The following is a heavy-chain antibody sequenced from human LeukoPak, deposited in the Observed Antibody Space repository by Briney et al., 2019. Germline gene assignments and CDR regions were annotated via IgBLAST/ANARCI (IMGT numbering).Heavy chain of an antibody. V-gene: IGHV4-39*07. D-gene: IGHD5-12*01. J-gene: IGHJ4*02. CDR3: ASLRGGIVATIHFDY. CDR2: IYYSGST. CDR1: GGSISSSSYC. Sequence: SETLSLTCTVSGGSISSSSYCWGWIRQPPGKGLEWIGSIYYSGSTYYNPSLKSRVTISVDTSKNQFSLKLSSVTAADTAVYYCASLRGGIVATIHFDYWSQGTLVTVSS.